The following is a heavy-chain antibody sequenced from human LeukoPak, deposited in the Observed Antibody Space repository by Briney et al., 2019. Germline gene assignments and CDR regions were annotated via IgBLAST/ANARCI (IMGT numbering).Heavy chain of an antibody. CDR1: GGSNSIYY. CDR3: ARESSGNYYNPLGYMDV. V-gene: IGHV4-4*07. Sequence: TPSETLSLTCTVSGGSNSIYYWNWIRQPAGKGLEWIGRIFTSGITNYDPSLKSRVTMSVDTSKNQFSLNLSSVTAADTAVYYCARESSGNYYNPLGYMDVWGKGTTVTVSS. D-gene: IGHD3-10*01. CDR2: IFTSGIT. J-gene: IGHJ6*03.